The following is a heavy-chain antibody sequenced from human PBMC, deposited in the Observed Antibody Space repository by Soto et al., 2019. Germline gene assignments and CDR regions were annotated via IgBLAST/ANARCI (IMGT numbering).Heavy chain of an antibody. V-gene: IGHV6-1*01. CDR2: TYYKSKWYY. Sequence: QVQLQQSSPGLMKPSQALSLTCDISGDSVSSNSAGWNWIRQTPSRGLEWLGRTYYKSKWYYTYAASVKSRITVSPDTSKNQFSLQLTSVTPEDTAVYYCARGSWDDVSGHYYMDVWDKGTTVTVSS. CDR1: GDSVSSNSAG. CDR3: ARGSWDDVSGHYYMDV. J-gene: IGHJ6*03. D-gene: IGHD1-1*01.